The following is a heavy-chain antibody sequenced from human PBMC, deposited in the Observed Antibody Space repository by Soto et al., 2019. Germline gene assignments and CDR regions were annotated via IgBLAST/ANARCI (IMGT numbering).Heavy chain of an antibody. CDR1: GGSISTSNYY. Sequence: QLQLQESGPGLVKPSETLSLTCTVSGGSISTSNYYWGWIRQPPGKGLEWIGSIYYSGSTYYNPSLKSRATVSLDTSKNQFSLKLSSVAAADSSVYYCARVFDYWGQGTLVTVSS. CDR3: ARVFDY. J-gene: IGHJ4*02. V-gene: IGHV4-39*01. CDR2: IYYSGST.